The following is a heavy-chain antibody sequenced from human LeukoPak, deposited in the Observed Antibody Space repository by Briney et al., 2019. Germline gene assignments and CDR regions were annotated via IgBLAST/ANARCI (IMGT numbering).Heavy chain of an antibody. J-gene: IGHJ4*02. CDR3: ARQDIVVVPAAISQGGLDY. CDR2: FNPNRGGT. D-gene: IGHD2-2*01. V-gene: IGHV1-2*02. CDR1: GYTFTGYY. Sequence: ASVKVSCKASGYTFTGYYMHWVRQAPGQGLEWMGWFNPNRGGTNYAQKFQGRVTMTRDTSISTAYMELSRLRSDDTAVYYCARQDIVVVPAAISQGGLDYWGQGTLVTVSS.